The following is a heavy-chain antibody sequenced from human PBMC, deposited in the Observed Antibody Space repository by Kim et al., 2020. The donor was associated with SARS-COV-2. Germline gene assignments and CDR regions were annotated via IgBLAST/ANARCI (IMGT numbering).Heavy chain of an antibody. Sequence: TRYADSVKGRFTISRDNAKNTLYLQMNSLRAEDTAVYYCARVVVPAAIDYWAREPWSPSPQ. V-gene: IGHV3-74*01. CDR3: ARVVVPAAIDY. D-gene: IGHD2-2*01. J-gene: IGHJ4*02. CDR2: T.